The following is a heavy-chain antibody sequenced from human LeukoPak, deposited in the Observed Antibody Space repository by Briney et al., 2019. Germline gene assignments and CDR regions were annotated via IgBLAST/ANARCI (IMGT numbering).Heavy chain of an antibody. Sequence: GGSLRLSCAASGFTFSGSAMHWVRQASGKGLEWVGRIRSKANSHATAYAASVKGRFTISRDDSKNTAYLQMNSLKTEDTAVYYCTSLIWFGELFPLDYWGQGTLVTVSS. CDR3: TSLIWFGELFPLDY. CDR2: IRSKANSHAT. CDR1: GFTFSGSA. V-gene: IGHV3-73*01. D-gene: IGHD3-10*01. J-gene: IGHJ4*02.